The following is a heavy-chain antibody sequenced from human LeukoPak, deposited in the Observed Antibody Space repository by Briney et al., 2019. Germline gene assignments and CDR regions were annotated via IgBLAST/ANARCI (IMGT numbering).Heavy chain of an antibody. CDR1: GGSISSYY. CDR3: ARQRSINYYGSGSYFSTPAMDV. D-gene: IGHD3-10*01. Sequence: PSETLSLTGTVSGGSISSYYWSWIRQPPGKGLEWIGYIYYSGSTNYNPSLKSRVTISVDTSKNQFSLKLSSVTAADTAVYYCARQRSINYYGSGSYFSTPAMDVWGQGTTVTVSS. CDR2: IYYSGST. V-gene: IGHV4-59*08. J-gene: IGHJ6*02.